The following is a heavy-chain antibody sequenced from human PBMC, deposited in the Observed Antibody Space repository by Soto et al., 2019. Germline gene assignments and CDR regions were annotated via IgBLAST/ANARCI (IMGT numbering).Heavy chain of an antibody. Sequence: EVQLVESGGGLVKPGGSLRLSCAASGFTFSSYSMNWVRQAPGKGLEWVSSISSSSSYIYYADSVKGRFTISRDNAKNSLDLQMNSLRSEDTAVYYCARDGSPRYYGMDVWGQGTTVTVSS. V-gene: IGHV3-21*01. CDR1: GFTFSSYS. D-gene: IGHD6-13*01. CDR3: ARDGSPRYYGMDV. J-gene: IGHJ6*02. CDR2: ISSSSSYI.